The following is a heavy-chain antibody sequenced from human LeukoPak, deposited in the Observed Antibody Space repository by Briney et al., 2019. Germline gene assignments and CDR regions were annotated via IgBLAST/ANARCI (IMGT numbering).Heavy chain of an antibody. CDR3: ARPEYRRKGQLWSTRTLDWYFDL. Sequence: PSETLSLTCTVSSGSISTSNYYWGWVRQPPGKALEWIGNIFYSGSTYYSPSLKSRVTISLDTSKNQFSLKLSSVTAADTAVYYCARPEYRRKGQLWSTRTLDWYFDLWGRGTLATVSS. J-gene: IGHJ2*01. D-gene: IGHD5-18*01. CDR1: SGSISTSNYY. V-gene: IGHV4-39*07. CDR2: IFYSGST.